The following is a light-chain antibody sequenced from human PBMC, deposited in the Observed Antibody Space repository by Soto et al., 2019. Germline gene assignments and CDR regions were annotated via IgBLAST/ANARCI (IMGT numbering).Light chain of an antibody. CDR3: QQYYTYPYT. CDR1: QSISSW. J-gene: IGKJ2*01. CDR2: KAS. Sequence: DIQMTQSPSTLSASVGDRVTITCRASQSISSWLAWYQQKPGRAPSLLMYKASTLESGVPSRFSGSGSGTEFTLTISSLQPDDFAAYYCQQYYTYPYTFGQGTKLQIK. V-gene: IGKV1-5*03.